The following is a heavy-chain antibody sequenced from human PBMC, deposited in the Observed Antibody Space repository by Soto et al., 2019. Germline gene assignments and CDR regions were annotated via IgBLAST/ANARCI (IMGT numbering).Heavy chain of an antibody. CDR1: GFTFSDYY. Sequence: LRLSCAASGFTFSDYYMSWIRQAPGKGLEWVSYISSSGSTIYYADSVKGRFTISRDNAKNSLYLQMNSLRAEDTAVYYCARATVASEWFDPWGQGTLVTVSS. J-gene: IGHJ5*02. CDR3: ARATVASEWFDP. CDR2: ISSSGSTI. V-gene: IGHV3-11*01.